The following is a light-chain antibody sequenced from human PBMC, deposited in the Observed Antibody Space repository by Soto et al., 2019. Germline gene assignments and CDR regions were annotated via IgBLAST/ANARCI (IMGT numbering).Light chain of an antibody. V-gene: IGLV2-8*01. CDR3: SSYAGSNNQV. CDR2: EVS. CDR1: SSDVGGYNY. Sequence: QSVLTQPPSASGSPGQSVTISCTGTSSDVGGYNYVSWYQQHPGKAPKLMIYEVSKRPSGVPDRFSGSKSGNTASLTVSGLQAEDEAVYYCSSYAGSNNQVFGTGTKVTVL. J-gene: IGLJ1*01.